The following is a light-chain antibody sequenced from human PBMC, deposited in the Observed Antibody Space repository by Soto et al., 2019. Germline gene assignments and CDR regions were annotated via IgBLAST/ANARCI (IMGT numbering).Light chain of an antibody. V-gene: IGKV3-20*01. CDR1: QSVSNNY. J-gene: IGKJ5*01. CDR3: QQFDDSVT. CDR2: GAS. Sequence: EIVLTQSPGTLSLSPGERATLSCRASQSVSNNYLAWYQQKPGQAPRLLMYGASDRATGTPGRFSGSGSGTDFTLTISGLEPEDSAVYYCQQFDDSVTFGQGTRLEIK.